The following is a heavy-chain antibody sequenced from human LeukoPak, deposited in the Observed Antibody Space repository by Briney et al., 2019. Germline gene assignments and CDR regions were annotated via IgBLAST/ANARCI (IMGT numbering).Heavy chain of an antibody. Sequence: GGSLRLSCAASGFTFSGYAMHWVRQAPGKGLEWVAVISYDGSNKYYADSVKGRFSISRDNSKNTLYLQMNSLRAEDTAVYYCARDGRDSSGYYFDYWGQGTLVTVSS. J-gene: IGHJ4*02. CDR3: ARDGRDSSGYYFDY. CDR1: GFTFSGYA. V-gene: IGHV3-30*04. CDR2: ISYDGSNK. D-gene: IGHD3-22*01.